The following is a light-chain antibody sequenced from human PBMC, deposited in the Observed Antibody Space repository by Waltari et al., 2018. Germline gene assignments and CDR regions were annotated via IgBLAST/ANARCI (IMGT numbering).Light chain of an antibody. CDR3: QKYDFLPAT. CDR2: HAS. V-gene: IGKV3-20*01. Sequence: EIVLTQSPGTLSLSPGEGATLSCRASQGVGKYLAWYQQRPGQAPRLLLYHASIRATGIPDRFSGSGVGTDFSLTISRLEPEDFAVYYCQKYDFLPATFGQGTTVEIK. J-gene: IGKJ1*01. CDR1: QGVGKY.